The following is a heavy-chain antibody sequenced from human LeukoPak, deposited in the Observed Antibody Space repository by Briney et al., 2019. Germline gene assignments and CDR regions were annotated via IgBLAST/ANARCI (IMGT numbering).Heavy chain of an antibody. V-gene: IGHV4-59*01. CDR2: IYYSAST. Sequence: PSETLSLTCTVSGGSTSSYYWNWIRQPPGKGLEWIGYIYYSASTNYNPSLKSRVNISVDTSKNQLSLKLSSVTAADTAVYYCARATYSSGWYGYFGYWGQGTLVTVSS. D-gene: IGHD6-19*01. CDR1: GGSTSSYY. J-gene: IGHJ4*02. CDR3: ARATYSSGWYGYFGY.